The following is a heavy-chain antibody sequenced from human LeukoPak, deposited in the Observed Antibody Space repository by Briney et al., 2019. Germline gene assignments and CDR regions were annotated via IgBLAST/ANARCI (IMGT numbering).Heavy chain of an antibody. D-gene: IGHD1-26*01. CDR2: IIPTFGTA. CDR1: GGTFSSYA. CDR3: ARGSVVGATSILRY. V-gene: IGHV1-69*05. J-gene: IGHJ4*02. Sequence: SVKVSRKASGGTFSSYAISWVRQAPGQGLEWMGGIIPTFGTANYAQKFQGRVTITTDESTSTAYMELSSLRSEDTAVYYCARGSVVGATSILRYWGQGTLVTVSS.